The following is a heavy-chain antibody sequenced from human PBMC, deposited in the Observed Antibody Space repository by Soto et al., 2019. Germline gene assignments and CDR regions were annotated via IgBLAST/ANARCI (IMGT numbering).Heavy chain of an antibody. CDR2: IYYSGST. V-gene: IGHV4-30-4*01. J-gene: IGHJ5*02. CDR1: GGSISSGDYY. D-gene: IGHD6-13*01. Sequence: PSETLSLTCTVSGGSISSGDYYWSWIRQPPGKGLEWIGYIYYSGSTYYNPSLKSRVTISVDTSKNQFSLKLSSVTAADTAVYYCARVEVAAAGTDWFDPWGQGTLVTVSS. CDR3: ARVEVAAAGTDWFDP.